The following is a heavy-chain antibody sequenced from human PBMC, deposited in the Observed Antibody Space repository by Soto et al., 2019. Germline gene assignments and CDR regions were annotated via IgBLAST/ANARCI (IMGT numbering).Heavy chain of an antibody. CDR1: GGSISSSSYY. CDR2: IYYSGRS. Sequence: SETLSLTCTVSGGSISSSSYYWGWIRQPPGKGLEWIGGIYYSGRSYYNPSLESRVTMSVDTSKNQFSLTLNSVTAADAAVYYCARQRTTVVTQAYFDHWGQGTLVTGS. J-gene: IGHJ4*02. V-gene: IGHV4-39*01. CDR3: ARQRTTVVTQAYFDH. D-gene: IGHD4-17*01.